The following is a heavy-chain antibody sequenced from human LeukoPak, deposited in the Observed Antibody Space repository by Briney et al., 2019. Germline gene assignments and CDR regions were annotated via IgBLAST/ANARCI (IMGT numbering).Heavy chain of an antibody. CDR3: ARDAGNSGYGCDL. V-gene: IGHV3-7*01. J-gene: IGHJ5*02. D-gene: IGHD5-12*01. CDR2: IRHDGSDT. Sequence: GGSLRLSCAASGFTFSNHWMSWVRQPPGKGLEWVANIRHDGSDTKYVDSVKGRFTISRDNARNSLYLQMNNLRGEDTAIYYCARDAGNSGYGCDLWGQGTLVTVSS. CDR1: GFTFSNHW.